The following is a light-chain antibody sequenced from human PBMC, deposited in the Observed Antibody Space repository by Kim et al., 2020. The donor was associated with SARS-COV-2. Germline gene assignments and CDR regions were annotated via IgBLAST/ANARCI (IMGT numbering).Light chain of an antibody. CDR2: KDS. J-gene: IGLJ2*01. CDR1: ALPKQY. V-gene: IGLV3-25*03. CDR3: QSADSSGTYEV. Sequence: SYELTQPPSVSVSPGQTARITCSGDALPKQYAYWYQQKPSQAPVLVIYKDSERPSGIPERFSGSSSGTTVTLTISGVQAEDEADYYCQSADSSGTYEVFGGGTQLTVL.